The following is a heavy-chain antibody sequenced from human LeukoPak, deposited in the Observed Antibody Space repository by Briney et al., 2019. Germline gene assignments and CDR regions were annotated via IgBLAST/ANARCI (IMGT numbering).Heavy chain of an antibody. CDR1: GGSISSYY. CDR3: AGGLDYDFWSGSQDGAFDI. Sequence: SETLSLTCTVSGGSISSYYWSWIRQPPGKGLEWIGRIYTSGSTNYNPSLKSRVTISVDTSKNQFSLKLSSVTAADTAVYYCAGGLDYDFWSGSQDGAFDIWGQGTMVTVSS. J-gene: IGHJ3*02. CDR2: IYTSGST. V-gene: IGHV4-4*08. D-gene: IGHD3-3*01.